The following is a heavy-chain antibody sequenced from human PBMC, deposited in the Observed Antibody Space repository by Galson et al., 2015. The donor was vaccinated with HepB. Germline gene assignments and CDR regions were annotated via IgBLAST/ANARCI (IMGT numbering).Heavy chain of an antibody. Sequence: SLRLSCAASGFTFNNYAINWVRQAPGKGLEWVSIISNSGTTTYYADSVKGRFTISRDNSNNTLYLQTNSLRAEDTAVYYCVRRDRYCGTSNCGAAGYGMDVWGQGTTVTVSS. J-gene: IGHJ6*02. CDR3: VRRDRYCGTSNCGAAGYGMDV. D-gene: IGHD2-2*01. V-gene: IGHV3-23*01. CDR1: GFTFNNYA. CDR2: ISNSGTTT.